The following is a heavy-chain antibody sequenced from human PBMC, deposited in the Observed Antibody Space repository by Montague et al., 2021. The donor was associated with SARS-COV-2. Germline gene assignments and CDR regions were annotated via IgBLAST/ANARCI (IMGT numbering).Heavy chain of an antibody. CDR3: ARGRQRINMVVVVVTGADYYFDV. J-gene: IGHJ4*02. CDR2: INHRGST. V-gene: IGHV4-34*01. D-gene: IGHD3-22*01. Sequence: SETLSLTCAVYDGSFSDYSWTWIRQPPGKGLEWIGEINHRGSTNYNPSLKSRVTISVDTSKNQFSLKLTSVTAADTAVYYCARGRQRINMVVVVVTGADYYFDVWGQGTLVAVSS. CDR1: DGSFSDYS.